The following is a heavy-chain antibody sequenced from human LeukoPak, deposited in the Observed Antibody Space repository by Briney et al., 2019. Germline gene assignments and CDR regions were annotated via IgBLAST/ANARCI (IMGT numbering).Heavy chain of an antibody. D-gene: IGHD4-17*01. V-gene: IGHV1-2*02. CDR3: ARDHMTTVTTDDAFDI. CDR2: INPNSGGT. J-gene: IGHJ3*02. Sequence: ASVKVSCKASGYTFTGYYTHWVRQAPGQGLEWMGWINPNSGGTNYAQKFQGRVTMTRDTSISTAYMELSRLRSDDTAVYYCARDHMTTVTTDDAFDIWGQGTMVTVSS. CDR1: GYTFTGYY.